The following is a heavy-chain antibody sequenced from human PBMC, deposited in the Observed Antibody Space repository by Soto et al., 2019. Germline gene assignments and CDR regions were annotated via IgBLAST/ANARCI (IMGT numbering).Heavy chain of an antibody. CDR3: ARDRYSGYNSQFDY. CDR1: GYIFTGYY. V-gene: IGHV1-2*02. CDR2: INPNTRGT. J-gene: IGHJ4*02. D-gene: IGHD5-12*01. Sequence: ASVKVSCKAAGYIFTGYYIHCVRQAPGQGLEWMGWINPNTRGTHSAQRFQGRVTMTRDTSISTAYMELSSLRSDDSAVYYCARDRYSGYNSQFDYWGQGTLVTVSS.